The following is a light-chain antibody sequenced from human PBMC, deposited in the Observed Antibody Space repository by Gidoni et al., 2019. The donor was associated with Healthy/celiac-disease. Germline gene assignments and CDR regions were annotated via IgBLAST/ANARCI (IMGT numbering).Light chain of an antibody. CDR1: QSVSSN. CDR3: QQYNNWPPWT. Sequence: ERVMTQSPATQSVYPGERATLSCRASQSVSSNLAWYQQNTGQASRILIYGASTRATGIPARFSGSGSGTEFTITISCMQYEDFAVYYCQQYNNWPPWTFGQGTKVEIK. J-gene: IGKJ1*01. CDR2: GAS. V-gene: IGKV3-15*01.